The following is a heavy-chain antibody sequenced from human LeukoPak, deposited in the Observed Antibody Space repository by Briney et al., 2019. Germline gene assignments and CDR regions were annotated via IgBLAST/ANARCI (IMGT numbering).Heavy chain of an antibody. V-gene: IGHV3-21*01. CDR2: ISSSSSYI. Sequence: GGSLRLSCAASGFTFSSYSMNWVRQAPGEGLEWVSSISSSSSYIYYADSVKGRFTISRDNAKNSLYLQMNSLRAEDTAVYYCARGGEGPLDAFDIWGQGTMVTVSS. CDR3: ARGGEGPLDAFDI. D-gene: IGHD6-25*01. CDR1: GFTFSSYS. J-gene: IGHJ3*02.